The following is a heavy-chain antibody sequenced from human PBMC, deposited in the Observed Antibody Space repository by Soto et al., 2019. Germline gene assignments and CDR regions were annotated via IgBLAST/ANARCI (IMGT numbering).Heavy chain of an antibody. CDR2: ISSGSNTI. CDR3: ARDSSASYYYFDY. D-gene: IGHD3-22*01. V-gene: IGHV3-48*02. J-gene: IGHJ4*02. CDR1: GFTFSWFG. Sequence: EVQLVESGGGLLQPGGSLRLSCAASGFTFSWFGMNWVRQAPGKGLEWVSYISSGSNTINYAECVRGRFTISRDNAKNSLTLQMNSLRDDDTAVYYCARDSSASYYYFDYWGQGTLVTVSS.